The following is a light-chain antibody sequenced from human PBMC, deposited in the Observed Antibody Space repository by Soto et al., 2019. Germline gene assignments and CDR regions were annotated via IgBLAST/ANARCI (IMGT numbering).Light chain of an antibody. CDR2: DAS. V-gene: IGKV3-20*01. CDR3: QQYGGSPRT. Sequence: EIVLTQSPGTLSLSPGERATLSCRASQSISSNYLAWYQQTPGQAPRLLIYDASSRAAGIPDRFSGSGSGTDFTLTISRLEPEDFGLYYCQQYGGSPRTFGQGTKVDIK. J-gene: IGKJ1*01. CDR1: QSISSNY.